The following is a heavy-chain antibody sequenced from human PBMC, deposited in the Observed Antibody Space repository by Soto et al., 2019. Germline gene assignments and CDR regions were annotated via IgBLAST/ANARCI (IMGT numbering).Heavy chain of an antibody. D-gene: IGHD2-2*02. Sequence: GGSLRLSCAASGFNYSTYTMHWVRQAPGKGLEWVSLISWDGGSTYYADSVKGRFSVSRDNSKNTLYLQMTSLRVEDMAIYYCARPPNGYTWFFDLWGRGTLVTVSS. CDR3: ARPPNGYTWFFDL. CDR1: GFNYSTYT. J-gene: IGHJ2*01. V-gene: IGHV3-43*01. CDR2: ISWDGGST.